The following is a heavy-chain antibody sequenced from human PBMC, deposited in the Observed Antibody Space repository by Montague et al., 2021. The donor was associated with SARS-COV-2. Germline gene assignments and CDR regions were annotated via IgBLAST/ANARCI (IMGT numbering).Heavy chain of an antibody. CDR2: IYYSGST. D-gene: IGHD6-6*01. CDR1: GGSISSSSYY. CDR3: ARDLNEYSSSGGFDY. J-gene: IGHJ4*02. V-gene: IGHV4-39*07. Sequence: SETLSLTCTVSGGSISSSSYYWGWIRQPPGKGLEWIGSIYYSGSTYYNPSLKSRVTISVDTSKNQLSLKLSSVTAADTAVYYSARDLNEYSSSGGFDYWGQGTLVTVSS.